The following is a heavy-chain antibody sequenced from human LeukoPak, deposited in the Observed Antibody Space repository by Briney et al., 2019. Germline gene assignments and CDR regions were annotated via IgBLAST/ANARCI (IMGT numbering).Heavy chain of an antibody. CDR2: SYHTGKT. CDR1: GGSISSYY. V-gene: IGHV4-59*12. Sequence: SETLSLTCTVSGGSISSYYWSWIRQTPGEGLEWIGNSYHTGKTHYNPSFKSRLTISVDRSKNQFSLRLTSVTAADTAVYYCASPDQKAAFDLWGQGTMVTVSS. CDR3: ASPDQKAAFDL. J-gene: IGHJ3*01.